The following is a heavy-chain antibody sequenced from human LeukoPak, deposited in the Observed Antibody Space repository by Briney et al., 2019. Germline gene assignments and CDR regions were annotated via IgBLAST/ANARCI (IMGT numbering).Heavy chain of an antibody. V-gene: IGHV2-70*20. J-gene: IGHJ6*02. CDR3: AQTRVYSSSRGRNNYYGMDV. CDR2: IDSVDDK. CDR1: GLSRSTRGTR. Sequence: SGPTLVNPTHTLTLTCTFCGLSRSTRGTRMRWVREPPGKALEWLDLIDSVDDKSSRSTLKTRLTISKDTPKNQVVLTMTNLDPVATATYYCAQTRVYSSSRGRNNYYGMDVWGQGTTVTVSS. D-gene: IGHD6-13*01.